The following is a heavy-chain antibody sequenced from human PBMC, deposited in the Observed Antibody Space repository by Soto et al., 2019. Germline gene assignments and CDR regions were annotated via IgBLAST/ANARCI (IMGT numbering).Heavy chain of an antibody. V-gene: IGHV3-30-3*01. D-gene: IGHD2-21*01. CDR1: GFTFSNYA. CDR3: ARDGATQMWRPWYFDL. J-gene: IGHJ2*01. Sequence: QVQLVESGGGVVQPGRSLRLSCAVSGFTFSNYAMHWVRQAPGKGLEWVAIVSHDGNNQYYADSAKGRFTISRDNSEHTLYLQMNRLRTEDTAVFYCARDGATQMWRPWYFDLWGRGTLVTVSS. CDR2: VSHDGNNQ.